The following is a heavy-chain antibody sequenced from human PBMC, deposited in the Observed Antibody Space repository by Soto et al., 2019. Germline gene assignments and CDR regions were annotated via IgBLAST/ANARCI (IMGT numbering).Heavy chain of an antibody. D-gene: IGHD2-2*01. CDR2: IGTAGDP. J-gene: IGHJ6*02. CDR3: ARAKGYCSSTSCYYYGMDV. V-gene: IGHV3-13*05. Sequence: GGSLRLSCAASGFTFSSYDMHWVRQATGKGLEWVSAIGTAGDPYYPGSVKGRFTISRENAKNSLYLQMNSLRAGDTAVYYCARAKGYCSSTSCYYYGMDVWGQGTTVTVSS. CDR1: GFTFSSYD.